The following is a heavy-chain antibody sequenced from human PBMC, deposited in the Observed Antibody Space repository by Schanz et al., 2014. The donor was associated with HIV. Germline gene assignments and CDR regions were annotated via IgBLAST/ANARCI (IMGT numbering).Heavy chain of an antibody. J-gene: IGHJ5*02. CDR3: ARGLTSCSSIDCLQNNWFDP. Sequence: QVPLQESGPGLVKPSQTLSLTCTVSGDSISSGDYYWSWIRQTPEKGLEWIGYIYYGGSTYFNPSLRSRLTISMDTSENRFSLTLSSVTAADTAVYYCARGLTSCSSIDCLQNNWFDPWGQGTLVTVSS. CDR1: GDSISSGDYY. V-gene: IGHV4-30-4*01. CDR2: IYYGGST. D-gene: IGHD2-2*01.